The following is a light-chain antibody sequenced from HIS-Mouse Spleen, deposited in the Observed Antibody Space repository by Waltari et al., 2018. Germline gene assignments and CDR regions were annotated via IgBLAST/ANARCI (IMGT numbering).Light chain of an antibody. J-gene: IGLJ2*01. CDR2: DNS. V-gene: IGLV1-40*01. CDR1: SPHIGAGND. CDR3: QAYDSSRGGVV. Sequence: QSLLTQPPSASGAPGQRDTISCTGSSPHIGAGNDVSWYQQLPGTAPQLLSYDNSDRPSGVPDRFSGSKSGTSASLAISGLEAGDEADYYCQAYDSSRGGVVFGGGTKLTVL.